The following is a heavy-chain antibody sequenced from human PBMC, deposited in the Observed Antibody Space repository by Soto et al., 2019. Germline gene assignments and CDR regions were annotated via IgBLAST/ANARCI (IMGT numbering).Heavy chain of an antibody. CDR1: GYTFTEYW. CDR2: IYPGDSDT. J-gene: IGHJ4*02. Sequence: GESLKISCKASGYTFTEYWIGWVRQMPGKGLEWMGIIYPGDSDTRYSPSFQGQVTMSADESISTAYLQWNSLKASDTAIYYCARPPYCTGGSCYFDIWGQGTLVTVSS. V-gene: IGHV5-51*01. CDR3: ARPPYCTGGSCYFDI. D-gene: IGHD2-15*01.